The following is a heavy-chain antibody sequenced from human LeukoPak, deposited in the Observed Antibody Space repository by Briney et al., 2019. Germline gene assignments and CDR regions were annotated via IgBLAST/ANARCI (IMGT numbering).Heavy chain of an antibody. CDR3: ARGGIAATHPLDS. V-gene: IGHV3-21*01. J-gene: IGHJ4*02. CDR2: ISSGSNYI. Sequence: GGSLRLSCAASGFTFSSYSMNWVRQAPGKELEWVSSISSGSNYIYNADSVKGRFTISRDNAKNSVYLQMNSLRAEDTAVYYCARGGIAATHPLDSWGQGTLSPSP. D-gene: IGHD6-13*01. CDR1: GFTFSSYS.